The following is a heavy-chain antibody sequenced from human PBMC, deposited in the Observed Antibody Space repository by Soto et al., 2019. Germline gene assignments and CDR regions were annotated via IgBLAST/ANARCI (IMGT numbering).Heavy chain of an antibody. D-gene: IGHD2-2*01. CDR2: IIPIFGTA. CDR3: ASSRYCTSTSLHASSFAYYYYVMDV. V-gene: IGHV1-69*12. J-gene: IGHJ6*02. CDR1: GGTFSSYA. Sequence: QVQLVQSGAEVKKPGSSVKVSCKASGGTFSSYAISWVRQAPGQGLEWMGGIIPIFGTANYAQKFQGRVTLTEDDSTSTAYMELISLRSEDTAVYYCASSRYCTSTSLHASSFAYYYYVMDVWGQGATGTVSS.